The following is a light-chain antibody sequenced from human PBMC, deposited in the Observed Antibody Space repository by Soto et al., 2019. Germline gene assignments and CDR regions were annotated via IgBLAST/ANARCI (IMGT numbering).Light chain of an antibody. CDR2: DVA. J-gene: IGLJ1*01. CDR3: VSYTSSTTYV. Sequence: GQSITISCTGTSSDVGGSNFVSWYQQHPGKPPKLIIYDVANRPSGVSNRFSGSKSGSTASLIISRLQTEDEADYYCVSYTSSTTYVFGTGTKVTVL. CDR1: SSDVGGSNF. V-gene: IGLV2-14*03.